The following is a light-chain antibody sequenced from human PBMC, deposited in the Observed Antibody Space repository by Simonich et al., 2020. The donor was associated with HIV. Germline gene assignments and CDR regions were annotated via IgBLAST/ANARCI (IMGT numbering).Light chain of an antibody. CDR1: GSDVGVYNY. Sequence: QSALTQPASVSGSPGQSITISCTGTGSDVGVYNYVSWYQQHPGKAPKHIVYDINKRPSGVSNRFTGSKSGNTASLTISGLQAEDEADYYCNSYTSSNTWVFGGGTKLTVL. V-gene: IGLV2-14*01. CDR2: DIN. CDR3: NSYTSSNTWV. J-gene: IGLJ2*01.